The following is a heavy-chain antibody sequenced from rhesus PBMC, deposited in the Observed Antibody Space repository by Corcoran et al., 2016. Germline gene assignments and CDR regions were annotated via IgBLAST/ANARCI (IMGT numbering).Heavy chain of an antibody. D-gene: IGHD4-35*01. CDR2: IYGSSSST. CDR3: VRLDYGNYGGAFDY. Sequence: QLQLQESGPGLVKPSETLSVTCAVSGGSISSSYWSWIRQAPGKGLEWIGYIYGSSSSTNYNPSLMSRVTLSVDTSKNQFSLKLSSVTAADTAVYYCVRLDYGNYGGAFDYWGQGVLVTVSS. V-gene: IGHV4-169*01. J-gene: IGHJ4*01. CDR1: GGSISSSY.